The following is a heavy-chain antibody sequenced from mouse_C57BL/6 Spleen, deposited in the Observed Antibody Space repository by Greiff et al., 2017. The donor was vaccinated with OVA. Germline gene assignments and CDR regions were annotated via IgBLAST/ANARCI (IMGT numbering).Heavy chain of an antibody. CDR1: GYTFTDYE. D-gene: IGHD1-1*01. CDR2: LDPETGGT. Sequence: QVQLKESGAELVRPGASVTLSCKASGYTFTDYEMHWVKQTPVHGLEWIGALDPETGGTAYNQKFKGKAILTADKSSSTAYMELRSLTSEDSAVYYCTRHGSSPDYWGQGTTLTVSS. J-gene: IGHJ2*01. CDR3: TRHGSSPDY. V-gene: IGHV1-15*01.